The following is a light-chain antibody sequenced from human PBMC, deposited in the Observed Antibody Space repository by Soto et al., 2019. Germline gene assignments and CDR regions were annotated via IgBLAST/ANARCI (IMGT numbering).Light chain of an antibody. CDR2: KAS. CDR3: QHYNSYSEA. V-gene: IGKV1-5*03. Sequence: DIQMTQSPSTLSGSVGDRVTITCRASQTISSWSAWYQQKPGKAPKLLIYKASTLKSGVPSRFSGSGSGTEFTLTISSLRPDDFATYYCQHYNSYSEAFGQGTKVELK. J-gene: IGKJ1*01. CDR1: QTISSW.